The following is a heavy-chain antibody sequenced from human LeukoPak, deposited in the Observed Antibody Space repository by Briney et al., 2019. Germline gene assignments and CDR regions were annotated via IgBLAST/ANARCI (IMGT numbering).Heavy chain of an antibody. CDR3: ARHDYGDSGWFDP. D-gene: IGHD4-17*01. CDR2: MYYSGST. J-gene: IGHJ5*02. CDR1: GGSISSSSYY. Sequence: SETLSLTCTVSGGSISSSSYYWGWIRQPPGKGLAWIGSMYYSGSTYYNPSLKSRVTISVDTSKKQLSLKLSSVTAADTAVYYCARHDYGDSGWFDPWGQGTLVTVSS. V-gene: IGHV4-39*01.